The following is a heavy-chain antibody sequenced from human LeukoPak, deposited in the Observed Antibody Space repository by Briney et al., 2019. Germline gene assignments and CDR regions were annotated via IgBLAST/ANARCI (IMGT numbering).Heavy chain of an antibody. CDR2: IDWDGDK. V-gene: IGHV2-70*11. CDR1: GFSLSTSGMC. J-gene: IGHJ4*02. CDR3: ARKGSARNYFDY. Sequence: SGPTLVHPTQTLTLSCTFSGFSLSTSGMCVSWIRQPPGKALEWLARIDWDGDKWYSTSLKTRLTISKDTSKNQVVLTMTNMDPVDTATYYCARKGSARNYFDYWGQGALVTVSS. D-gene: IGHD6-19*01.